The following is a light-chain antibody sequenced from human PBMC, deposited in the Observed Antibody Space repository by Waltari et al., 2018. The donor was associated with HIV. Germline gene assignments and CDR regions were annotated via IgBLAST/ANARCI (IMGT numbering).Light chain of an antibody. CDR3: AAWDDSLSGRV. CDR1: SSNIGSNY. CDR2: RNN. Sequence: QSVLTQPPSASGTPGQRVTISCSGSSSNIGSNYVYGYQQLPGTAPNLLIYRNNQRPSGVPDRFSGSKSGTSGSLASSGLRSEDEADYYGAAWDDSLSGRVFGGGTKLTVL. J-gene: IGLJ2*01. V-gene: IGLV1-47*01.